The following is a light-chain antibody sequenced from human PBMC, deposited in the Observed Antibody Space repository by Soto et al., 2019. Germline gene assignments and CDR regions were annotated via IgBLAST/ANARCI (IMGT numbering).Light chain of an antibody. CDR1: QGITYW. V-gene: IGKV1-12*01. J-gene: IGKJ5*01. CDR3: QQANSFPLT. Sequence: DIQMTQSPSSMSASLGDRVTITCRASQGITYWLAWYQQRPSRAPKCVIHAASILKSGVPSRFTGSGSRTNVTLTINDLQPKDFATYFCQQANSFPLTFTQGTRLAIK. CDR2: AAS.